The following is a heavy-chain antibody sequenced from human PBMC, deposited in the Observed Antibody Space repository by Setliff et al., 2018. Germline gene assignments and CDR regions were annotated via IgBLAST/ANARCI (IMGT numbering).Heavy chain of an antibody. D-gene: IGHD1-1*01. CDR3: ARDRQGDGNYYMDV. CDR2: TNSDESTT. J-gene: IGHJ6*03. CDR1: GFTFSNYW. Sequence: GASLKISCAASGFTFSNYWMHWVRQAPGKGLVWVARTNSDESTTTYADSVKGRFTISRDNAKNTVYLQMNSLGAEDTAIYYCARDRQGDGNYYMDVWGKGTTVTVSS. V-gene: IGHV3-74*01.